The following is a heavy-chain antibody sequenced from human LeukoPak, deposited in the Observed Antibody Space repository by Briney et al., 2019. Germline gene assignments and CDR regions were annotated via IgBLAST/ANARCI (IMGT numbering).Heavy chain of an antibody. J-gene: IGHJ5*02. Sequence: SETLSLTCKVSGYPIGLDYYWVWIRQAPGRGLQWIGGFHRGRIQYNSALKSRVTISIDSSKNQFSLKLSSVTAADTAVYYCARGRSSSWYGSWFDPWGQGTLVTVSS. D-gene: IGHD6-13*01. CDR2: FHRGRI. CDR3: ARGRSSSWYGSWFDP. V-gene: IGHV4-38-2*02. CDR1: GYPIGLDYY.